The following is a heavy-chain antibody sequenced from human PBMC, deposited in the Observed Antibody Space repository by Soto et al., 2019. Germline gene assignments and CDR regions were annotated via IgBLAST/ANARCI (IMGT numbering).Heavy chain of an antibody. V-gene: IGHV5-51*01. D-gene: IGHD2-2*01. CDR1: GYSFTSYW. CDR2: IYPGDSDT. Sequence: GESLKISCKGSGYSFTSYWIGWVRQMPGKGLEWMGIIYPGDSDTRYSPSFQGQVTISADKSISTAYLQWSSLKASDTAMYYCARQFPGYCSSTSCYEFHYWGQGTLVTVSS. J-gene: IGHJ4*02. CDR3: ARQFPGYCSSTSCYEFHY.